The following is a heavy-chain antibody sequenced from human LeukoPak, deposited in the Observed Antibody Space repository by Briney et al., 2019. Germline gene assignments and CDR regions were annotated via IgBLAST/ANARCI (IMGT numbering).Heavy chain of an antibody. V-gene: IGHV3-48*03. CDR1: GFTFSSYE. J-gene: IGHJ4*02. CDR2: ISSSGSTI. D-gene: IGHD5-24*01. CDR3: AREVGMATIKFDY. Sequence: PGGSLRLSCAASGFTFSSYEMNWVRQAPGKGLEWVSYISSSGSTIYYADSVKGRFTISRDNAKNSLYLQMSSLRAEDTAVYYCAREVGMATIKFDYWGQGTLVTVSS.